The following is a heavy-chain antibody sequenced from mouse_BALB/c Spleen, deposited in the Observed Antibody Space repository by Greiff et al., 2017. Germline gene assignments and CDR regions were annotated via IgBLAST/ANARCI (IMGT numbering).Heavy chain of an antibody. V-gene: IGHV1-80*01. CDR2: IYPGDGDT. CDR3: ARDYGSRVWFAY. Sequence: QVQLQQSGAELVRPGSSVKISCKASGYAFSSYWMNWVKQRPGQGLEWIGQIYPGDGDTNYNGKFKGKATLTADKSSSAAYMQLSSLTSEDSAVYFCARDYGSRVWFAYWGQGTLVTVSA. CDR1: GYAFSSYW. D-gene: IGHD1-1*01. J-gene: IGHJ3*01.